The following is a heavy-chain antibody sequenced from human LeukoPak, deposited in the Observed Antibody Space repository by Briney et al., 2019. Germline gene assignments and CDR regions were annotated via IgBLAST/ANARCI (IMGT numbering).Heavy chain of an antibody. J-gene: IGHJ4*02. D-gene: IGHD6-13*01. CDR2: FDPEDGET. CDR3: ATARWQQLLFDY. CDR1: GYTLTELS. V-gene: IGHV1-24*01. Sequence: ASVKVSCRVSGYTLTELSMHWVRQAPGKGLEWMGGFDPEDGETIYAQKFQGRVTMTEDTSTDTAYMELSSLRSEDTAVYYCATARWQQLLFDYWGQGTLVTVSS.